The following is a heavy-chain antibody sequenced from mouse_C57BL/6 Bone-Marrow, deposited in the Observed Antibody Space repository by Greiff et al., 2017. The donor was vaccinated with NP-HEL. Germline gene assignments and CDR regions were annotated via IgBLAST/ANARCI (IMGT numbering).Heavy chain of an antibody. D-gene: IGHD1-1*01. J-gene: IGHJ4*01. CDR1: GFTFSSYA. Sequence: EVMLVESGGGLVKPGGSLKLSCAASGFTFSSYAMSWVRQTPEKRLEWVATISDGGSYTYYPDNVKGRFTISSDNAKNNLYLQMSHLKSEDTAMYYCARDYYGSSYGFYYYAMDYWGQGTSVTVSS. CDR3: ARDYYGSSYGFYYYAMDY. V-gene: IGHV5-4*03. CDR2: ISDGGSYT.